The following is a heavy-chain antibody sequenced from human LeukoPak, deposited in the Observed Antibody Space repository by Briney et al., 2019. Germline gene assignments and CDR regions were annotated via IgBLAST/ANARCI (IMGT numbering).Heavy chain of an antibody. CDR1: GGSISSGSYY. D-gene: IGHD3-10*01. Sequence: SETLSLTCTVSGGSISSGSYYWSWIRQPAGKGLEWIWRIYTSGSTNYNPSLKSRVTISVDTSKNQFSLKLSSVTAADTAVYYCARDEVLPLIWGQGTMVTVSS. CDR2: IYTSGST. CDR3: ARDEVLPLI. V-gene: IGHV4-61*02. J-gene: IGHJ3*02.